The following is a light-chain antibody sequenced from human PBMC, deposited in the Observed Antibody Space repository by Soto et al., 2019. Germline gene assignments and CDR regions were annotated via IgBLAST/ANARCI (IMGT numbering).Light chain of an antibody. V-gene: IGKV1-9*01. J-gene: IGKJ5*01. CDR3: QQLHSYPFT. CDR1: QGISSN. Sequence: DIQLTQSPSCLSASVVDRVTITCRASQGISSNLAWYQQKPGKAPKLLIYAASTLQSGVPSRFSGSGSGTDFTLTINSLQPEDFATYYCQQLHSYPFTFGQGTRLEIK. CDR2: AAS.